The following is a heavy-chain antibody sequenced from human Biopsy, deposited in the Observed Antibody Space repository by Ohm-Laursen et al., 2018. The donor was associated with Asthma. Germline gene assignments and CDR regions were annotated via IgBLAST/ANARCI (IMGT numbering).Heavy chain of an antibody. D-gene: IGHD1-7*01. CDR2: IFAANSET. Sequence: RESLRISCKASGYTFSDSWIGWVRQMPGKGLEWMGIIFAANSETKYSPSFQGQVTISADMSTSTAFLQWSSLKASDTAIYYCARFIDGTFFVDYWGQGTLVTVSS. V-gene: IGHV5-51*01. CDR3: ARFIDGTFFVDY. CDR1: GYTFSDSW. J-gene: IGHJ4*02.